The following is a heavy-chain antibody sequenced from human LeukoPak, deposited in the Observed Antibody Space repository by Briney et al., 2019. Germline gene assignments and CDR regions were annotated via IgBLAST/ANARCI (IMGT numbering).Heavy chain of an antibody. CDR3: AKAVFGENFAY. CDR1: GFTFRTYA. V-gene: IGHV3-23*01. Sequence: GGSLRLSCVASGFTFRTYAMSWVRQAPGKGLEWVSSVNENDGRAEYADSVKGRFTISRDTSKTTLFLQMSSLRAEDTALYYCAKAVFGENFAYWGHGTLVTASS. D-gene: IGHD3-10*02. J-gene: IGHJ4*01. CDR2: VNENDGRA.